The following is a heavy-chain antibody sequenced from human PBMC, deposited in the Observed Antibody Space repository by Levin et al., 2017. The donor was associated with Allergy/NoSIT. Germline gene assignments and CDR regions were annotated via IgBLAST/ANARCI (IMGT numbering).Heavy chain of an antibody. D-gene: IGHD1-26*01. J-gene: IGHJ4*02. CDR3: ARGLTEAGAKYYFDC. CDR1: GFTFGEYG. CDR2: IRSKIYGGAA. V-gene: IGHV3-49*04. Sequence: GGSLRLSCTTSGFTFGEYGMTWVRQAPGKGLEWVGFIRSKIYGGAAEYAASVRGRFSVSRDDSKNIAYMQMNSLKIEDTAVYYCARGLTEAGAKYYFDCWGLGTLVTVSS.